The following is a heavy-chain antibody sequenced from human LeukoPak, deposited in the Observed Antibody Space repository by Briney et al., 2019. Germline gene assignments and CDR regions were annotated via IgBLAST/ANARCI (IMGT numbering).Heavy chain of an antibody. J-gene: IGHJ6*03. CDR3: TRINSSWYSYYYYMDV. V-gene: IGHV3-73*01. CDR1: GYSFTSYW. Sequence: GESLKISCEGSGYSFTSYWIGWVRQMPGKGLEWVGRIRSKANSYATAYAASVKGRFTISRDDSKNTAYLQMNSLKTEDTAVYYCTRINSSWYSYYYYMDVWGKGTTVTVSS. D-gene: IGHD6-13*01. CDR2: IRSKANSYAT.